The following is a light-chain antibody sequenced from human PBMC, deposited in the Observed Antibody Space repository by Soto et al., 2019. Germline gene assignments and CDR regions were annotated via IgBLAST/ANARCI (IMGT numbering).Light chain of an antibody. CDR2: GAS. CDR1: QSVSSNY. V-gene: IGKV3-20*01. CDR3: QQYGSSPWT. J-gene: IGKJ1*01. Sequence: EIVLTQSPGTLSLSPGERATLSCRASQSVSSNYLAWYQQKPGQAPRPLIYGASSRATGIPDRFSGSGAGTDFTLIISRLECEDFAVYYCQQYGSSPWTFGQGTKVEIK.